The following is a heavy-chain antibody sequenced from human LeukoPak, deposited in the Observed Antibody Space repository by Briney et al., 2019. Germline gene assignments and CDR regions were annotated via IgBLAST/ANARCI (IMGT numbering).Heavy chain of an antibody. CDR3: ARGKEWAVAGSFDY. CDR1: GFTFDDYG. J-gene: IGHJ4*02. CDR2: INWNGGST. V-gene: IGHV3-20*04. Sequence: GGSLRLSCVASGFTFDDYGMSWVRQAPGRGLEWVSGINWNGGSTGYADSVKGRFTISRDNAKNSLYLQMNSLRAEDTALYYCARGKEWAVAGSFDYWGQGTLVTVSS. D-gene: IGHD6-19*01.